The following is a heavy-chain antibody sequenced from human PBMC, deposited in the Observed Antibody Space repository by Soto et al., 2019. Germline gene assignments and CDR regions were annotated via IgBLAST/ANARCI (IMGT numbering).Heavy chain of an antibody. Sequence: LSLTCRVDGGYISRGAYYWSRTRQPPGKGLEWIGYIYTSGSPNYNPSLTSRVTISVATSKNQFSLKLSSVTAADTALYYCPRASKSGWDPAHWGQGAPVTV. V-gene: IGHV4-61*08. D-gene: IGHD6-19*01. CDR2: IYTSGSP. CDR3: PRASKSGWDPAH. J-gene: IGHJ4*02. CDR1: GGYISRGAYY.